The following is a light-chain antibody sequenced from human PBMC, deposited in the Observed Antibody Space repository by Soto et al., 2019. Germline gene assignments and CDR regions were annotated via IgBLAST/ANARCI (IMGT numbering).Light chain of an antibody. CDR1: SSDVGGYNY. J-gene: IGLJ2*01. V-gene: IGLV2-14*01. Sequence: QSALTQPASVSGSPGQSITISCTGSSSDVGGYNYVSWYQQHPGKAPKLMLYEVSNRPSGVSNRFSGSKSGNTASLPISGLQAEDEAEYYCSSYTSSRTLVFGGGTKLTVL. CDR3: SSYTSSRTLV. CDR2: EVS.